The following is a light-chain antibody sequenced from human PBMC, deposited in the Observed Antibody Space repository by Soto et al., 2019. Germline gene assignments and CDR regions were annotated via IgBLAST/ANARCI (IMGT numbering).Light chain of an antibody. V-gene: IGKV3-15*01. CDR1: QSVSSN. CDR2: GAS. Sequence: IVLTQCAGTLSLSPWARSTLSCRASQSVSSNLAWYQQKPGQAPRLLIYGASTRATGIPARFSGSGSGTEFTLTISSLQSEDFAVYYCQQYNNWPPWTFGQGTKVDIK. J-gene: IGKJ1*01. CDR3: QQYNNWPPWT.